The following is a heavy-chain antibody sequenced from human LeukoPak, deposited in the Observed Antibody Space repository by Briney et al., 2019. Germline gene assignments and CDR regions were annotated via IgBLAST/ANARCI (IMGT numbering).Heavy chain of an antibody. J-gene: IGHJ4*02. D-gene: IGHD6-19*01. CDR3: TTPGDSSGWEYGY. V-gene: IGHV3-74*01. CDR2: INSDGSST. Sequence: GGSLRLSCAASGFTFSSYWMHWVRQAPGKGLVWVSRINSDGSSTSYADSVKGRFTISRDNAKNTLYLQMNSLRAEDTAVYYCTTPGDSSGWEYGYWGQGTLVTVSS. CDR1: GFTFSSYW.